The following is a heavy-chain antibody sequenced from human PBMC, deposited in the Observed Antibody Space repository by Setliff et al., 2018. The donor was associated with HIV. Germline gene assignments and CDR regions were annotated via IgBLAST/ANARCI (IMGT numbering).Heavy chain of an antibody. D-gene: IGHD3-22*01. Sequence: PSETLSLTCAVYGGSFSGYYWGWIRQPPGKGLEWIGEIHHSGITNYNPSLKSRVTISIDTSKNQFSLKLSSVTAADTAVYSCARESVGYYDTSGFFNWGQGTLVTVSS. J-gene: IGHJ4*02. CDR3: ARESVGYYDTSGFFN. CDR2: IHHSGIT. CDR1: GGSFSGYY. V-gene: IGHV4-34*01.